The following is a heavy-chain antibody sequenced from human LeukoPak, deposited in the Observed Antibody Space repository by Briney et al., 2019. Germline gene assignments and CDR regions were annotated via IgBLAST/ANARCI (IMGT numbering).Heavy chain of an antibody. J-gene: IGHJ4*02. D-gene: IGHD6-13*01. CDR1: GFTFSGSA. Sequence: GGSLKLSCAASGFTFSGSAMHWVRQASGKGLEWVGRIRSKANSYATAYAASVKGRFTISRDDSKNTAYLQMNSLKTEDTAVYYCTRRVATAPFDYWGQGTLVTVSS. V-gene: IGHV3-73*01. CDR3: TRRVATAPFDY. CDR2: IRSKANSYAT.